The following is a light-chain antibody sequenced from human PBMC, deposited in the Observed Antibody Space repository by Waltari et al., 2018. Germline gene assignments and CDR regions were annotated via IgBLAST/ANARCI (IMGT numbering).Light chain of an antibody. CDR2: GAS. Sequence: EIVLTQSPGTLSLSPGAKATLSCRASQSVSRTLAWYQQKPGQAPRLLIYGASSRATGIPDRLSGSGSGTDFSLTISRLEPEEFAVYYCQHYVSLPATFGQGTKVEIK. V-gene: IGKV3-20*01. CDR1: QSVSRT. CDR3: QHYVSLPAT. J-gene: IGKJ1*01.